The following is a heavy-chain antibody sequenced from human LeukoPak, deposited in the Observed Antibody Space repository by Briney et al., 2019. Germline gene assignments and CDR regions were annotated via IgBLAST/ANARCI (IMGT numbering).Heavy chain of an antibody. CDR3: AKDGYVSWAYQLSHFDY. J-gene: IGHJ4*02. Sequence: PGGSLRLSCAASAFTLSSYTMSWVRQAPGKGLEWVSAISNSGGSTYYADSVKGRFTISRDNSKNTLYLQMNSLRAEDTAVYYCAKDGYVSWAYQLSHFDYWGQGALVTVSS. CDR2: ISNSGGST. D-gene: IGHD2-2*03. CDR1: AFTLSSYT. V-gene: IGHV3-23*01.